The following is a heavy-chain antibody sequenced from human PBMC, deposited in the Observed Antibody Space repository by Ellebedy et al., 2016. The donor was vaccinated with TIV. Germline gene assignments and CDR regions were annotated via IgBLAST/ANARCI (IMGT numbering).Heavy chain of an antibody. CDR2: ITRGGDVT. V-gene: IGHV3-20*04. CDR1: GFTFHDHG. CDR3: AGTIAAAVIWVDYFQH. D-gene: IGHD6-13*01. Sequence: GESLKISCVGSGFTFHDHGMHWVRQVAGKGLEWVSGITRGGDVTHYADSVKGRFTISRDNAKNSLYLQMNSLRAEDTAVYYCAGTIAAAVIWVDYFQHWGQGTLVTVSS. J-gene: IGHJ1*01.